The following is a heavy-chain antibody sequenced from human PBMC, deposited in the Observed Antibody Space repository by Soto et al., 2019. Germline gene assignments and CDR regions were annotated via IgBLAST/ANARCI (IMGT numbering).Heavy chain of an antibody. Sequence: SETLSLTCTVSGGSISSDDYYWSWIRQPPGKGLEWIGYIYYSGSTYYNPSLKGRVSISIDTSKNQFSLSLNSVTAADTAFYYCARDHSSSPDYFDYWGQGTLVTVSS. CDR2: IYYSGST. D-gene: IGHD6-6*01. V-gene: IGHV4-30-4*01. J-gene: IGHJ4*02. CDR3: ARDHSSSPDYFDY. CDR1: GGSISSDDYY.